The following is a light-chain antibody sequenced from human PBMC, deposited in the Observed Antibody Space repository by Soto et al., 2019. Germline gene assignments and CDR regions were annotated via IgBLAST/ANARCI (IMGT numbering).Light chain of an antibody. V-gene: IGLV2-8*01. J-gene: IGLJ2*01. CDR3: AVWDDSLNGVV. Sequence: QSALTQPPSASGSPGQSVTISCTGTSSDVGAYNYVSWYQQYPGKAPKLIISQVSTRPSGVPDRFSGSKSGNTASLTVSGLQAEDEADYFCAVWDDSLNGVVFGGGTKLTVL. CDR2: QVS. CDR1: SSDVGAYNY.